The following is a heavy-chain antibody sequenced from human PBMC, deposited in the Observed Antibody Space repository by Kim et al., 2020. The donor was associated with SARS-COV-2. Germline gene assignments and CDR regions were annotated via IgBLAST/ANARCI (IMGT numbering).Heavy chain of an antibody. D-gene: IGHD2-2*01. CDR1: GYTLTRNE. J-gene: IGHJ4*02. CDR2: ISVAKGDT. CDR3: PRSRSLDY. V-gene: IGHV1-3*01. Sequence: ASVKVSCKTSGYTLTRNEIHWVRHAPGQRLEWMGWISVAKGDTNLSQKFQGIGTLTIDTSASAADMELSSLGSEDTAVYYWPRSRSLDYWGQVTMVTVP.